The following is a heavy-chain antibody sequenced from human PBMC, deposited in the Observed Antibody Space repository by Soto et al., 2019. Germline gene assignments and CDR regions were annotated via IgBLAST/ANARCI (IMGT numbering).Heavy chain of an antibody. CDR2: IWYDGSNK. J-gene: IGHJ3*02. Sequence: GGSLRLSCAASGFTFSSYGMHWVRQAPGKGLEWVAVIWYDGSNKYYADSVKGRFTISRDNSKNTLYLQMNSLRAEDTAVYYCARVDFWSGPGDAFDIWGQGTMVTVSS. D-gene: IGHD3-3*01. V-gene: IGHV3-33*01. CDR1: GFTFSSYG. CDR3: ARVDFWSGPGDAFDI.